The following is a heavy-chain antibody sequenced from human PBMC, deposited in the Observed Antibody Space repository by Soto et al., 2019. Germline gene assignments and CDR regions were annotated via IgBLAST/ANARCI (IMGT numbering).Heavy chain of an antibody. D-gene: IGHD1-7*01. J-gene: IGHJ4*02. CDR1: GFTFSSYA. CDR3: VKDCDWNYVARAGCYFDY. Sequence: PGGSLRLSCAASGFTFSSYAMSWVRQAPGKGLEWVSAISGSGGSTYYADSVKGRFTISRDNSKNTLYLQMNSLRAEDTAVYYCVKDCDWNYVARAGCYFDYWGQGTLVTVSS. V-gene: IGHV3-23*01. CDR2: ISGSGGST.